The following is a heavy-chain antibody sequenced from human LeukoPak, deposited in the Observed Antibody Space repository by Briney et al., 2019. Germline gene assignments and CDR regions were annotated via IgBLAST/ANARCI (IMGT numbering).Heavy chain of an antibody. CDR2: IIPIFGTA. V-gene: IGHV1-69*06. D-gene: IGHD6-6*01. CDR3: ARGRLAAGPRGLDFQH. Sequence: GASVKVSCKASGGTFSSYAISWVRQAPGEGLEWMGGIIPIFGTANYAQKFQGRVTITADKSTSTAYMELRSLRSDDTAVYYCARGRLAAGPRGLDFQHWGQGTLVTVSS. J-gene: IGHJ1*01. CDR1: GGTFSSYA.